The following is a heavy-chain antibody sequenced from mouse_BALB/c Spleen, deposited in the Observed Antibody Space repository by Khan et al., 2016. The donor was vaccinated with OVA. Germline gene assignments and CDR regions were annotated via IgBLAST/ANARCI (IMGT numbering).Heavy chain of an antibody. D-gene: IGHD2-1*01. CDR1: GYSITSGYS. J-gene: IGHJ1*01. CDR2: IHYSGST. V-gene: IGHV3-1*02. Sequence: EVQLQESGPDLVKPSQSLSLTCTVTGYSITSGYSWHWIRQFPGNKLEWMGYIHYSGSTNYNPSLKSRISITRDTSKNQFFLQFNSVTTEDTAAYYCVDCNYVCWYFDVWGAGTTVTVSS. CDR3: VDCNYVCWYFDV.